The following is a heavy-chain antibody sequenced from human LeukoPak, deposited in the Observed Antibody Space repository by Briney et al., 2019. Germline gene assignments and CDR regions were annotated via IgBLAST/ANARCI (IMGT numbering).Heavy chain of an antibody. CDR2: IYHSGST. CDR3: ARAEGIAAAGSWRY. D-gene: IGHD6-13*01. Sequence: SETLSLTCAVSGGSISSSSWWSWVRQPPGKGLEWIGEIYHSGSTNYNPSLKSRVTISVDKSKNQFSLKLSSVTAADTAVYYCARAEGIAAAGSWRYWGQGTLVTVSS. J-gene: IGHJ4*02. V-gene: IGHV4-4*02. CDR1: GGSISSSSW.